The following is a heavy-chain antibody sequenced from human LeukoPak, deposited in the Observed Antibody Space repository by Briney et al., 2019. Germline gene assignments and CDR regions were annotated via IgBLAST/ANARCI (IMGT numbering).Heavy chain of an antibody. J-gene: IGHJ4*02. V-gene: IGHV4-4*07. D-gene: IGHD1-1*01. Sequence: PSETLSLTCTVSGGSISSYYWNWIRQPPGKGLEWIGRIHISGKTNYNPSLRATMSVDASTNQFSLKLSAVTAADTAVYYGARDPGLERPGGVSFDYWGQGSLVIVSS. CDR1: GGSISSYY. CDR2: IHISGKT. CDR3: ARDPGLERPGGVSFDY.